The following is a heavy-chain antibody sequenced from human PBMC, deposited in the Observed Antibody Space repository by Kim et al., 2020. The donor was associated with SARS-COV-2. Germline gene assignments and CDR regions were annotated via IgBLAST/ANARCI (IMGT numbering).Heavy chain of an antibody. CDR3: ARHPIAARVPGEGA. V-gene: IGHV4-39*01. Sequence: PSLKSRVTISVDTSKNQFSLKLSSVTAADTAVYYCARHPIAARVPGEGAWGQGTLVTVSS. J-gene: IGHJ5*02. D-gene: IGHD6-6*01.